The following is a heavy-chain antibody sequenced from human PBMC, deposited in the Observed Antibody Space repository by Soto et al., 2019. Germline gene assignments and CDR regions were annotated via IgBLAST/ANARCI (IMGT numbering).Heavy chain of an antibody. J-gene: IGHJ6*02. CDR2: ISSSGTDI. Sequence: GGSLRLSCAASGFTFANYNINWVRQAPGKGLEWVSYISSSGTDIYYAASVKGRFTISRDNAKNSLLLQLTSLRDEDTAVYYCARSMGYKGMDVWGQGATVTVSS. V-gene: IGHV3-48*02. CDR3: ARSMGYKGMDV. CDR1: GFTFANYN.